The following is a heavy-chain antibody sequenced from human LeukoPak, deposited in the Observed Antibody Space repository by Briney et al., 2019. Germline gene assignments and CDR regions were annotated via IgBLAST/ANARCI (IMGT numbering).Heavy chain of an antibody. D-gene: IGHD3-22*01. Sequence: GGSLRLSCAASGFIFSSYEMHWVRQAPGKGLVWVSRIKSDGSTNYADSVKGRFTISRDNAKNTVSLQMNSLRAEDTGVYYCARAPSEIGGYYPEYFRHWGQGTLVTVSS. CDR1: GFIFSSYE. CDR2: IKSDGST. V-gene: IGHV3-74*01. CDR3: ARAPSEIGGYYPEYFRH. J-gene: IGHJ1*01.